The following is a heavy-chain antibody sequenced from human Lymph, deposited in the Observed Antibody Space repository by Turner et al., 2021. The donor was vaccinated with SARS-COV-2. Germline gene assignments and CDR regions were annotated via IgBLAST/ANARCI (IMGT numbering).Heavy chain of an antibody. J-gene: IGHJ5*02. D-gene: IGHD2-21*02. CDR3: ARETVNNWVDP. Sequence: QSQPPDSGPRLVSPLETLALTCTVSSGPMNSNYWSWIRQPPGKRLERIGYIYYRGSTNYNPSLESRVTRSVDTSRNQFSLNLTSVTAADTAIYYCARETVNNWVDPWGQGTLVTVSS. V-gene: IGHV4-59*01. CDR2: IYYRGST. CDR1: SGPMNSNY.